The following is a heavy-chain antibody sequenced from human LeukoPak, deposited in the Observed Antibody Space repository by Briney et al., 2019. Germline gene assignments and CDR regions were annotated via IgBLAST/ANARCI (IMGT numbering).Heavy chain of an antibody. V-gene: IGHV2-5*02. D-gene: IGHD3-22*01. CDR1: GFSLSTSGVG. CDR2: IYWDDDK. CDR3: ARDYYDSSGYSLLYYFDY. Sequence: VSGPTLVKPTQTLTLTCTFSGFSLSTSGVGVGRIRQPPGKALEWLALIYWDDDKRYSPSLKSRLTITKDTSKNQVVLTMTNMDPVDTATYYCARDYYDSSGYSLLYYFDYWGQGTLVTVSS. J-gene: IGHJ4*02.